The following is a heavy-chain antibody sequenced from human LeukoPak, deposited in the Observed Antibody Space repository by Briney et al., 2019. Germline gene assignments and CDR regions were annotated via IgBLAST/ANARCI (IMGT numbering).Heavy chain of an antibody. CDR1: GLTFVDFA. CDR2: ISEDGDT. CDR3: ARVRTAMEIGAY. Sequence: QPGGSLRLSCAASGLTFVDFAMHWVRQAPGKGLEWVSLISEDGDTYYGDSVKGRFTVSRDNSKNSLYLQMNSLRTEDTGLYYCARVRTAMEIGAYWGQGTLVTVSS. V-gene: IGHV3-43*02. D-gene: IGHD5-18*01. J-gene: IGHJ4*02.